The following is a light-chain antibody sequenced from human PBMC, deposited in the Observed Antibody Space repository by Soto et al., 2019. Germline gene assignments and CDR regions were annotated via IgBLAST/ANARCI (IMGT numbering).Light chain of an antibody. CDR1: QSISSW. J-gene: IGKJ2*01. CDR2: KAS. V-gene: IGKV1-5*03. Sequence: DIQMTQSPSTLSASVGDRVTITCRASQSISSWLAWYQQKPGKAPKLLIYKASSLESGVPSRFXGSGSGTEFTLTISSLQADDFATYFCQQYNSYSPYTFGQGTKLEIK. CDR3: QQYNSYSPYT.